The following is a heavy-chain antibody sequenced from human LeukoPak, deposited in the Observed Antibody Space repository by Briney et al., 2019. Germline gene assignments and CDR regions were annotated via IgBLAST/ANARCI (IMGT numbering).Heavy chain of an antibody. J-gene: IGHJ3*02. CDR3: ARSDGYGLVGI. CDR2: IYSSGST. CDR1: GASISSGSNY. Sequence: ETLSLTGSVSGASISSGSNYWGWFRQPPGKTLEWIGSIYSSGSTYYNPSLKSRVIIIIDTPKNHFSLTLSSVTAADTAVYYCARSDGYGLVGIWGQGTMVTVSS. V-gene: IGHV4-39*07. D-gene: IGHD3-10*01.